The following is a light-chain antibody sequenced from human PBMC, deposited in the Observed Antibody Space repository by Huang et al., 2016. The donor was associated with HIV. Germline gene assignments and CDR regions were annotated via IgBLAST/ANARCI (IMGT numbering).Light chain of an antibody. CDR3: HQYGRSPPT. Sequence: EIVLTQSPGTLSVSPGERATLSCRANQTVTRRSLAWYQQRPGQAPRLLIAGASSRATGIPDRFSGSGSGTDFALTISGLEPEDFVIYYCHQYGRSPPTFGRGTKLEIK. J-gene: IGKJ2*01. CDR1: QTVTRRS. V-gene: IGKV3-20*01. CDR2: GAS.